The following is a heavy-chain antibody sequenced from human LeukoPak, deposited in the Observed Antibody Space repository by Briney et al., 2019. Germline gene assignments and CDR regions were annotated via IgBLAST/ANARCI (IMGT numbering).Heavy chain of an antibody. CDR3: ARVGGYSYGPEEY. V-gene: IGHV3-21*01. Sequence: GGSLTLSCAASGFTFSSYSMNWVRQAPGKGLEWVSSISSSSSYIYYADSVKGRFTISRDNAKNSLYLQMNSLRAEDTAVYYCARVGGYSYGPEEYWGQGTLVTVSS. J-gene: IGHJ4*02. CDR2: ISSSSSYI. CDR1: GFTFSSYS. D-gene: IGHD5-18*01.